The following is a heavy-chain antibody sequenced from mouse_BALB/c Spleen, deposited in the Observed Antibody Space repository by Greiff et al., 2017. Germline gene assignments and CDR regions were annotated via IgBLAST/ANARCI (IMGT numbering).Heavy chain of an antibody. CDR3: ARDEAPAY. CDR1: GFTFSSYT. V-gene: IGHV5-6-4*01. J-gene: IGHJ3*01. CDR2: ISSGGSYT. Sequence: EVQVVESGGGLVKPGGSLKLSCAASGFTFSSYTMSWVRQTPEKRLEWVATISSGGSYTYYPDSVKGRFTISRDNAKNTLYLQMSSLKSEDTAMYYCARDEAPAYWGQGTLVTVSA.